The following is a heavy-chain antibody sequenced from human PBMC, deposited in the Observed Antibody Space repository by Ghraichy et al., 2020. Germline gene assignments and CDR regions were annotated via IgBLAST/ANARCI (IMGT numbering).Heavy chain of an antibody. CDR1: GYTFTSYA. CDR3: ASQPEGYNWNYREGFYY. V-gene: IGHV7-4-1*02. J-gene: IGHJ4*02. Sequence: ASVKVSCKASGYTFTSYAMNWVRQAPGQGLEWMGWINTNTGNPTYAQGFTGRFVFSLDTSVSTAYLQISSLKAEDTAVYYCASQPEGYNWNYREGFYYWGQGTLVTVSS. D-gene: IGHD1-7*01. CDR2: INTNTGNP.